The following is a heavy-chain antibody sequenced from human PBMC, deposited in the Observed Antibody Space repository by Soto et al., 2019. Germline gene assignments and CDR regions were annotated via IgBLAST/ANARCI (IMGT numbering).Heavy chain of an antibody. D-gene: IGHD4-17*01. CDR1: GGSISSYY. CDR2: IYYSGST. CDR3: ARVGDYGLSYYYGMDV. V-gene: IGHV4-59*01. Sequence: SETLSLTCTVSGGSISSYYWSWIRQPPGKGLEWIGYIYYSGSTNYNPSLKSRVTISVDTSKNQFSLKLSSVTAADTAVYYCARVGDYGLSYYYGMDVWGQGTTVTVSS. J-gene: IGHJ6*02.